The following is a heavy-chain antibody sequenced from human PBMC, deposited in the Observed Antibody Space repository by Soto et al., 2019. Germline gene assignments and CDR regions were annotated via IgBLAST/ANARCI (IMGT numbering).Heavy chain of an antibody. Sequence: SETLSLTCTVSGGSISDYYWSWIRQPPGKGLEWIGYIYYSGSTNYNPSLKSRVTISVDTSKNQFSLKLSSVTAADTAVYYCARQQWLVLNAFDIWGQGTMVTVSS. CDR2: IYYSGST. V-gene: IGHV4-59*01. J-gene: IGHJ3*02. CDR1: GGSISDYY. CDR3: ARQQWLVLNAFDI. D-gene: IGHD6-19*01.